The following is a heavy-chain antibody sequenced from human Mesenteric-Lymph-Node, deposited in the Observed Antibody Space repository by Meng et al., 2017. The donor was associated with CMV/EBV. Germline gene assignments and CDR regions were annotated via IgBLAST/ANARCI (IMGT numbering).Heavy chain of an antibody. CDR2: ISMSGSSR. V-gene: IGHV3-11*04. D-gene: IGHD4-17*01. CDR1: GFPFSDYF. CDR3: ARGGRTTVSY. Sequence: GESLKISCAASGFPFSDYFMSWIRQAPGKGLEWVSYISMSGSSRYYADSVKGRFTISRDNTKNSLYLQMNSLRAEDTAVYYCARGGRTTVSYWGQGTLVTVSS. J-gene: IGHJ4*02.